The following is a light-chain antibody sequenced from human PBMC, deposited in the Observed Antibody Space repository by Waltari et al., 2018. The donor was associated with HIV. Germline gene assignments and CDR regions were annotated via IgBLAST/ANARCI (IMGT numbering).Light chain of an antibody. CDR1: ALPKQY. J-gene: IGLJ3*02. V-gene: IGLV3-25*03. CDR3: QSPDSSGTWV. CDR2: KDS. Sequence: SHELTQPPSVSVSPGQTARITCPGDALPKQYAYWYQQKPGQAPVLVIYKDSGVPSGIPGRFSGSRSVTIVTLTISGVQAEDEADYYCQSPDSSGTWVFGGGTKLTVL.